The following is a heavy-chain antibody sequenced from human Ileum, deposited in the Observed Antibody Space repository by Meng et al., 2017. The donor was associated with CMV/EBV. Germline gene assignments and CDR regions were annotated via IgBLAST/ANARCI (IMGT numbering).Heavy chain of an antibody. CDR3: TRRRNWFDS. J-gene: IGHJ5*01. CDR1: GYPFTSYD. Sequence: ASVKVSCKASGYPFTSYDIYWVRQATGQGPEWMGWVNPNSGKTGYAQKFQGRLTMTRNSSIGTAYMGLSSLRSDDTAVYYCTRRRNWFDSWGQGTLVTVSS. CDR2: VNPNSGKT. V-gene: IGHV1-8*02.